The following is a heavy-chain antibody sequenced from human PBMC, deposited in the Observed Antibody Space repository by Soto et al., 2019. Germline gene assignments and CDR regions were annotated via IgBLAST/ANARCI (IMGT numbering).Heavy chain of an antibody. CDR2: IYYSGST. V-gene: IGHV4-39*01. Sequence: PSETLSLTCSVSGGSITSTSYYWGWIRQPPGKGLEWIGSIYYSGSTYYNPSLKSRVTLSVDTSKNQFSLKLSSVTAADTAVYNCARVPAPGGQGTLVLVPS. CDR1: GGSITSTSYY. J-gene: IGHJ5*02. CDR3: ARVPAP.